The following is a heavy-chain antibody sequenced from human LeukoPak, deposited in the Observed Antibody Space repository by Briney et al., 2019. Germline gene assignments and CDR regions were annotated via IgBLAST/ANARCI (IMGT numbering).Heavy chain of an antibody. CDR1: GFSFSSYA. CDR3: AKDGPLGARWSLNYFDY. D-gene: IGHD7-27*01. CDR2: ISGSGGST. V-gene: IGHV3-23*01. Sequence: PGGSLRLSCAASGFSFSSYAMSWVRQAPGKGLEWVSAISGSGGSTYYADSVKGRFTISRDNSKNTLYLQMNSLRAEDTAVYYCAKDGPLGARWSLNYFDYWGQGTLVTVSS. J-gene: IGHJ4*02.